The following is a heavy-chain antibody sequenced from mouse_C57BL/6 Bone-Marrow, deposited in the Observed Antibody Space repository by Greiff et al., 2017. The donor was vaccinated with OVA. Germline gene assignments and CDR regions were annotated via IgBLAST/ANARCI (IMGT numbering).Heavy chain of an antibody. CDR2: IYPGSGST. CDR1: GYTFTSYW. Sequence: QVQLQQPGAELVKPGASVKMSCKASGYTFTSYWITWVKQRPGQGLEWIGDIYPGSGSTNYNEKFKSKATLTVDTSSSTAYMQLSSLTSEDSAVYDCARNMIGTTVVANDYFDYWGQGTTLTVSS. CDR3: ARNMIGTTVVANDYFDY. J-gene: IGHJ2*01. V-gene: IGHV1-55*01. D-gene: IGHD1-1*01.